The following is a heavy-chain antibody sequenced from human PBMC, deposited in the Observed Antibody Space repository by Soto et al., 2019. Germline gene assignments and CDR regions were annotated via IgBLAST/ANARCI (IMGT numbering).Heavy chain of an antibody. V-gene: IGHV3-9*01. CDR1: GFTFDDYA. D-gene: IGHD5-18*01. CDR2: ISWNSGSI. J-gene: IGHJ4*02. Sequence: PGGSLRLSCAASGFTFDDYAMHWVRQAPGKGLEWVSGISWNSGSIGYADSVKGRFTISRDNAKNSLYLQMNSLRAEDTALYYCAKVRAAVTDIILGFDYWGQGTLVTVSS. CDR3: AKVRAAVTDIILGFDY.